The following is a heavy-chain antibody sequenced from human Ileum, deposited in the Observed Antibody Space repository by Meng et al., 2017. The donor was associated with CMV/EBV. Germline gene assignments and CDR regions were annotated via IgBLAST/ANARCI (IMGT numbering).Heavy chain of an antibody. CDR2: ISSSGTSI. CDR3: ARDRRGRWLQNPGGFDY. Sequence: GGSLRLSCAASGFTFSDYYMSWIRQAPGKGLAWVSYISSSGTSIYYADSVKGRFTISRDNSKNSLYLQMNSLRAEDTAVYYCARDRRGRWLQNPGGFDYWGQGTLVTVSS. D-gene: IGHD5-24*01. J-gene: IGHJ4*02. V-gene: IGHV3-11*01. CDR1: GFTFSDYY.